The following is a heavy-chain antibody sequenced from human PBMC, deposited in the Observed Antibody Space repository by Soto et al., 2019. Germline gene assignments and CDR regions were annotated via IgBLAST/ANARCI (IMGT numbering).Heavy chain of an antibody. CDR2: VSYSGST. V-gene: IGHV4-59*01. CDR1: NGPISNFY. CDR3: ARAPRDAIPDC. J-gene: IGHJ4*02. D-gene: IGHD2-2*01. Sequence: SETLSLTCIVSNGPISNFYWTWIRQPPGKGLEWIGFVSYSGSTNYNPSLKSRVTISLHTSKNQFSLKLTSVTAADTAVYYCARAPRDAIPDCWGQGTLVTVSS.